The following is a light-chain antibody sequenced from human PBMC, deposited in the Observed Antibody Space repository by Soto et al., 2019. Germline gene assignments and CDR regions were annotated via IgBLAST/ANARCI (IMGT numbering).Light chain of an antibody. CDR1: QTIKSY. V-gene: IGKV1-39*01. Sequence: DIQVTQSPSSLSASVGERVTITCRASQTIKSYLNWYQLTPGKAPKLLIFAAFSLKSGVPSRFSGHGSATDFTLTINDLQPEDFATYYCQQSFTSARTFGPGTRLEIK. J-gene: IGKJ2*01. CDR3: QQSFTSART. CDR2: AAF.